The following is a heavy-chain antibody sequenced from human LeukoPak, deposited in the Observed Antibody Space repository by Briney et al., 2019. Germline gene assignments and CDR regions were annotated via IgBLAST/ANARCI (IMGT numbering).Heavy chain of an antibody. CDR2: IGTAGDT. Sequence: GGSLRLSCAASGFTFSSYDMHWVRQGTGKGLEWVSAIGTAGDTYYPGSVKGRFTISRENAKNSLYLQMNSLRAGDTAVYYCAGRGYGDYLDYWGQGTLVTVSS. CDR1: GFTFSSYD. CDR3: AGRGYGDYLDY. V-gene: IGHV3-13*01. J-gene: IGHJ4*02. D-gene: IGHD4-17*01.